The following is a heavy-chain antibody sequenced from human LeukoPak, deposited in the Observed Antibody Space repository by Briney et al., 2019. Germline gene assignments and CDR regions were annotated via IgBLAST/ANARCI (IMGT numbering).Heavy chain of an antibody. CDR2: ISYDGSNK. V-gene: IGHV3-30*03. D-gene: IGHD3-3*01. CDR3: AIAFTIFGGAIDY. J-gene: IGHJ4*02. Sequence: PGGSLRLSCAASGFTFSSYSMNWVRQAPGKGLEWVAVISYDGSNKYYADSVKGRFTISRDNSKNTLYLQMNSLRAEDTAVYYCAIAFTIFGGAIDYWGQGTLVTVSS. CDR1: GFTFSSYS.